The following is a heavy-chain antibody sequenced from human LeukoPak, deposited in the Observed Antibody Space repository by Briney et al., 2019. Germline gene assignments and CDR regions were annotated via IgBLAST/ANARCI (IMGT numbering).Heavy chain of an antibody. V-gene: IGHV4-38-2*01. J-gene: IGHJ4*02. CDR3: ASRMITNPW. CDR1: GYSLSSGYY. CDR2: IYHSGNT. D-gene: IGHD3-16*01. Sequence: SETLSLTCDVSGYSLSSGYYWGWIRQPPGKGLEWIGSIYHSGNTHYNPSLKSRVTISVDPSKNQFPLKLRSVTAADTAVYYCASRMITNPWWGQGTLVTVSS.